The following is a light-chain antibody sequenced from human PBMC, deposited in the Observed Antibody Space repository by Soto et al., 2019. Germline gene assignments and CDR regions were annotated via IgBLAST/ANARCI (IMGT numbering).Light chain of an antibody. CDR2: AAS. Sequence: AIQMTQSPSSLSASVGDRVTLTCRASQDIRNDLGWYQQKPGMAPRFLIYAASNLQGGVPSRFSGSRSGTEFTLTISSLQPEDFAADYFVQHYNYPPTFGQGTKVDIK. CDR1: QDIRND. V-gene: IGKV1-6*01. CDR3: VQHYNYPPT. J-gene: IGKJ1*01.